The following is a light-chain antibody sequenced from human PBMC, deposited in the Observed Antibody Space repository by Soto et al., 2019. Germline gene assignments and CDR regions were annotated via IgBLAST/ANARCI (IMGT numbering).Light chain of an antibody. J-gene: IGLJ2*01. CDR3: FSFSGG. CDR1: NRDVGAYNY. Sequence: QSALTQPRSVSGSPGQSVTISCTGTNRDVGAYNYVSWYQQHPGKAPKLIIYDVNKRPSGVPDRFSGSKSGITASLTISGLQADYEADYHCFSFSGGIGGGTKVTVL. CDR2: DVN. V-gene: IGLV2-11*01.